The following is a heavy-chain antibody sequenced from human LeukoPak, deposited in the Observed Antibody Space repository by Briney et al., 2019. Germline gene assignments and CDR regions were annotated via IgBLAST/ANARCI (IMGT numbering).Heavy chain of an antibody. CDR3: ARIRYSSSWYPDC. J-gene: IGHJ4*02. D-gene: IGHD6-13*01. CDR2: IYYSGST. V-gene: IGHV4-59*01. CDR1: GGSISSYY. Sequence: KPSETLSLTCTVSGGSISSYYWSWIRQPPGKGLEWIGCIYYSGSTNYNPSLKSRVTISVDTSKTQFSLNLSSVTAADTAVYYCARIRYSSSWYPDCWGRGTLVTVSS.